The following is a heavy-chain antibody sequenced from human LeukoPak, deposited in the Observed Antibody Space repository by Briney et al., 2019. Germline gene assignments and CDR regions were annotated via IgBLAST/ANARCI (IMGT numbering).Heavy chain of an antibody. CDR3: ARATVDGFDP. D-gene: IGHD2-21*01. CDR1: GYTFSRHG. CDR2: ISAYNGKA. V-gene: IGHV1-18*01. Sequence: GAXVKVSCKASGYTFSRHGISWVRQAPGKGLEWMGWISAYNGKANYAQKLQGRVTMTTDTSTRTAYMELRSLRSDDTAVYYCARATVDGFDPWGQGTLVTVSS. J-gene: IGHJ5*02.